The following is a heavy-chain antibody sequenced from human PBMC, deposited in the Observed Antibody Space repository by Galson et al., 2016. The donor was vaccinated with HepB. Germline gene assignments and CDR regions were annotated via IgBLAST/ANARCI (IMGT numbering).Heavy chain of an antibody. CDR1: GGSVDDYY. Sequence: SETLSLTCSVSGGSVDDYYWHWIRQPPGKGLEWIGFVYYSGNIYYNPSLRSRVTISLDRSDNHVSRRLTSVAAADTAVYYCARSRTTSGWFGRAFDVWGQGTTVTVSS. CDR3: ARSRTTSGWFGRAFDV. V-gene: IGHV4-59*02. CDR2: VYYSGNI. J-gene: IGHJ3*01. D-gene: IGHD3-10*01.